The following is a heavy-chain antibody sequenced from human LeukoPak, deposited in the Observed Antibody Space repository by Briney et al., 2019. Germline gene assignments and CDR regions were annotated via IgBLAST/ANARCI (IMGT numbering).Heavy chain of an antibody. Sequence: SETLSLTCAVYGGSFSGYYWSWIRQPPGKGLEWIGEINHSGSTNYNPSLKSRVTISVDTSKNQFSLKLSSVTAADTAVYFCARGDYDSSGYYSVLYFDYWGQGTLVTVSS. CDR1: GGSFSGYY. D-gene: IGHD3-22*01. V-gene: IGHV4-34*01. CDR2: INHSGST. J-gene: IGHJ4*02. CDR3: ARGDYDSSGYYSVLYFDY.